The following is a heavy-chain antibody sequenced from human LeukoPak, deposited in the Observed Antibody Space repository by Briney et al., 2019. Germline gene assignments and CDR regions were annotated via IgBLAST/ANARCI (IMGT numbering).Heavy chain of an antibody. J-gene: IGHJ4*02. CDR1: GFTFSSYW. V-gene: IGHV3-7*03. D-gene: IGHD2-21*01. CDR2: IRADGREV. CDR3: TRPGVRSADRLWYDY. Sequence: GGSLRLSCAASGFTFSSYWMTWVRQFPGKGLEWVANIRADGREVFYVDSVKGRFTISRDNDKSSLFLQMNSLRVEDTAVYYCTRPGVRSADRLWYDYWGQGTLVTVSS.